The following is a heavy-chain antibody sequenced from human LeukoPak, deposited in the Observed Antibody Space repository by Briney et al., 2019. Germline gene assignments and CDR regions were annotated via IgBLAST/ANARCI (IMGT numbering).Heavy chain of an antibody. J-gene: IGHJ4*02. D-gene: IGHD6-13*01. V-gene: IGHV1-69*04. Sequence: ASVKVSCKASGYTFTSYGISWVRRAPGQGLEWMGRIIPILGITNYAQKFQGRVTITADKSTSTAYMELSSLRSEDTAVYYCARINTAGGTTHAFDYWGQGTLVTVSS. CDR2: IIPILGIT. CDR3: ARINTAGGTTHAFDY. CDR1: GYTFTSYG.